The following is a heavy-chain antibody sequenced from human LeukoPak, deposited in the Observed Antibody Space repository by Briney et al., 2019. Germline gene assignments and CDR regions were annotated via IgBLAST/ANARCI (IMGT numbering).Heavy chain of an antibody. CDR2: IWYDGNNR. CDR3: ARSYRSGFYYFDY. CDR1: GFTFSSYD. Sequence: SGASMRLSCVAFGFTFSSYDMHWVRQAPGKGLEWAAVIWYDGNNRYFADSVKGRFTISRDNSKNTLYLQMNSLRAEDTAVYYCARSYRSGFYYFDYWGQGTPVTVSS. V-gene: IGHV3-33*03. J-gene: IGHJ4*02. D-gene: IGHD6-19*01.